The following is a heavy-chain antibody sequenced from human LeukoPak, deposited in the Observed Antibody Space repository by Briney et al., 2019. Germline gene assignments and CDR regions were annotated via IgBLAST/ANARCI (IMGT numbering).Heavy chain of an antibody. Sequence: ASVKVSCKASGYTFTGYYMHWVRQAPGQGLEWMGWINPNSGGTNYAQKFQGRVTMTRDTSISTAYMELSRLRSDDTAVYYCGRTRTGNDYGGKEPDYWGQGTLVTVSS. J-gene: IGHJ4*01. CDR3: GRTRTGNDYGGKEPDY. CDR1: GYTFTGYY. CDR2: INPNSGGT. V-gene: IGHV1-2*02. D-gene: IGHD4-23*01.